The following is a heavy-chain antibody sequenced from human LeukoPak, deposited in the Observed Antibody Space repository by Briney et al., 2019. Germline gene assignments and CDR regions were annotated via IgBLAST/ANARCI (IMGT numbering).Heavy chain of an antibody. J-gene: IGHJ4*02. D-gene: IGHD6-19*01. CDR3: VRDRYSSSSGGSFDY. CDR1: GFTFDDYG. V-gene: IGHV3-20*04. CDR2: INWNGDST. Sequence: GGSLRLSCGASGFTFDDYGMSWVRQAPGKGLEWVSSINWNGDSTTYADSVRGRFTISRDNSKDTLYLQMNSLRAEDTAVYYCVRDRYSSSSGGSFDYWGQGTLVTVSS.